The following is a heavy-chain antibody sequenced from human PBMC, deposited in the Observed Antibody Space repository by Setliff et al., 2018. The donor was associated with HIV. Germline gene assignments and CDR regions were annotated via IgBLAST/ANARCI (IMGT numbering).Heavy chain of an antibody. CDR2: IYHSGNT. CDR1: GYSISSGYY. D-gene: IGHD6-13*01. CDR3: ARSVAGTLVWSL. V-gene: IGHV4-38-2*01. J-gene: IGHJ4*02. Sequence: LSLTCAVSGYSISSGYYWGWIRQPPGKGLEWIGGIYHSGNTYYNPSLKSRVTISVDTSKNQFSLKLSSVTAADTAVYYCARSVAGTLVWSLWGQGTLVTVS.